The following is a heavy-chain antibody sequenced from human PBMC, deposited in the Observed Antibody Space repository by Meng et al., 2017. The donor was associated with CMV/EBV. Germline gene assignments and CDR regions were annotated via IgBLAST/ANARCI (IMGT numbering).Heavy chain of an antibody. CDR2: IIPIFGTA. CDR3: ARAPIVVVPAAVPYYYYGMDV. Sequence: SVKVSCKASGGTFSSYAISWVRQAPGQGLEWMGGIIPIFGTANCAQKFQGRVTITTDESTSTAYMELSSLRSEDTAVYYCARAPIVVVPAAVPYYYYGMDVWGQGTTVTVSS. CDR1: GGTFSSYA. V-gene: IGHV1-69*05. J-gene: IGHJ6*02. D-gene: IGHD2-2*01.